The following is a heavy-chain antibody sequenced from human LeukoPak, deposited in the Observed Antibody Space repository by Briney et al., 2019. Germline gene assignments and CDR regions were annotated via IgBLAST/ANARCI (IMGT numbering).Heavy chain of an antibody. CDR1: GFTVSGNH. J-gene: IGHJ3*02. CDR3: ARDADYGGRPDAFDI. Sequence: GGSLRLSCAASGFTVSGNHMSWVRQAPGKGLNWVSIIYSGGTTYYADSAMGRFTISRDNPKNTLYLQMNSLRAEDTAVYYFARDADYGGRPDAFDIWGRGTIVTVSS. D-gene: IGHD4-23*01. CDR2: IYSGGTT. V-gene: IGHV3-53*01.